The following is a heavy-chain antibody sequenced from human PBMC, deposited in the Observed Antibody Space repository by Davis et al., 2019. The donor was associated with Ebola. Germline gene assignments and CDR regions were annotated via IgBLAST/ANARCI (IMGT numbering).Heavy chain of an antibody. V-gene: IGHV3-64*01. CDR3: ARDQSGTWDWYFDV. Sequence: GESLKISCAASGFTFSNYFMHWVRHAPGKGLEYVSGIGRHGAVTYYGSSVKGRFTISRDNSKNTLYLQMGSLRAEDMAVYYCARDQSGTWDWYFDVWGRGTLVTVSS. CDR2: IGRHGAVT. D-gene: IGHD7-27*01. CDR1: GFTFSNYF. J-gene: IGHJ2*01.